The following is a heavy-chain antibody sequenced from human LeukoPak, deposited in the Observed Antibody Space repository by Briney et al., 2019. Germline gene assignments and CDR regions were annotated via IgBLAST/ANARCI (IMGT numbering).Heavy chain of an antibody. V-gene: IGHV4-4*07. J-gene: IGHJ4*02. D-gene: IGHD2-15*01. CDR2: IQTSGST. CDR1: GVSIRSYS. Sequence: ASAPLALPCSVSGVSIRSYSWSWIRQPSGKGLEWIGRIQTSGSTNYNPSLRSRVTMSVDTSKNQFPLKLSSVTAADTAVYYCAREEEGDYSDYFDYWGQGTLVTVSS. CDR3: AREEEGDYSDYFDY.